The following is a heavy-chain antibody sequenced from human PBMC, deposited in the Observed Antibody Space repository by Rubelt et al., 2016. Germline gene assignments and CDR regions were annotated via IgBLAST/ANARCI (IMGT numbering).Heavy chain of an antibody. V-gene: IGHV4-34*01. CDR2: INHSGST. J-gene: IGHJ6*02. Sequence: QVQLQQWGAGLLKPSETLSLTCAVYGGSFSGYYWSWIRQPPGTGLEWIGEINHSGSTNYNPSLKSRVTISVDPSKNQFSLKLSSVTAADTAVYYCARGRRGSSSWLGRDYYGMDVWGQGTTVTVSS. D-gene: IGHD6-13*01. CDR3: ARGRRGSSSWLGRDYYGMDV. CDR1: GGSFSGYY.